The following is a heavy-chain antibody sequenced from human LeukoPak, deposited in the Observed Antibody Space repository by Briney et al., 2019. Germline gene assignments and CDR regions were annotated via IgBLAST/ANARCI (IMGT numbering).Heavy chain of an antibody. J-gene: IGHJ6*03. V-gene: IGHV3-21*01. CDR3: ARESDMDV. CDR1: GFTFSTYN. CDR2: ISSSGIYI. Sequence: WGSLRLSCAVSGFTFSTYNMNWVRQAPGKGLEWVSSISSSGIYIYYADSVKGRFTISRDNAKNSLYLQMNSLRAEDTAVYYCARESDMDVWGKGTTVTISS.